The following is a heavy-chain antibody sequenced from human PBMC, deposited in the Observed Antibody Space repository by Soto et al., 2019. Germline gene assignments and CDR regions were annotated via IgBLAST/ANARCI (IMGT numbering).Heavy chain of an antibody. CDR3: AKVVPAAIPGGENYYDGMDV. CDR1: GFTFSSYA. D-gene: IGHD2-2*02. Sequence: GGSLRLSCAASGFTFSSYAMSWVRQAPGKGLEWVSAISGSGGSTYYADSVKGRFTISRDNSKNTLYLQMNSLRAEDTAVYYCAKVVPAAIPGGENYYDGMDVWGQGTTVTVSS. CDR2: ISGSGGST. V-gene: IGHV3-23*01. J-gene: IGHJ6*02.